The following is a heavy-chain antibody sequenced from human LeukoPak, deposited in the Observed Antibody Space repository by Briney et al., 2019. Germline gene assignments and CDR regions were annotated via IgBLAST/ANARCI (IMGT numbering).Heavy chain of an antibody. D-gene: IGHD6-19*01. V-gene: IGHV3-53*01. CDR1: GFTVSSNY. CDR2: IYDSGTT. CDR3: AGRRSSGWYAY. J-gene: IGHJ4*02. Sequence: GGSLRLSCATSGFTVSSNYMSWVRQAPGKGLEWVSVIYDSGTTYYAASVKGRFLIFRDTSKNTVDLQMNSLRVEDTAVYYCAGRRSSGWYAYWGQGTLVTVSS.